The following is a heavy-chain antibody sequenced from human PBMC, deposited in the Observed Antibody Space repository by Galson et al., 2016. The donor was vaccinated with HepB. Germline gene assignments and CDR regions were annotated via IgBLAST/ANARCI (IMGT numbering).Heavy chain of an antibody. CDR2: IYNSGTT. CDR3: AGSSGYHYVVDY. J-gene: IGHJ4*02. D-gene: IGHD3-22*01. V-gene: IGHV4-30-4*01. Sequence: TLSLTCTVSGDSITSGDYYRSWIRQPPGKGLEWIGYIYNSGTTYYNPPLKSRVTISLDTSKNRFSLKLSSVAAADTAVYYCAGSSGYHYVVDYWGQGTLVTVSS. CDR1: GDSITSGDYY.